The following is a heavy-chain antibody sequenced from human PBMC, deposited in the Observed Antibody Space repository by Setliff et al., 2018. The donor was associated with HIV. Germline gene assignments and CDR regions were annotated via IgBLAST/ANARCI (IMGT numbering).Heavy chain of an antibody. CDR2: FDPEDNKI. J-gene: IGHJ3*02. CDR3: ARCYYDSSGPTDAFDI. V-gene: IGHV1-24*01. CDR1: GYTVTELS. D-gene: IGHD3-22*01. Sequence: ASVKVSCKVSGYTVTELSINWVRQAPGKGPEWMGGFDPEDNKIVYAQKFQGRVTMTSDTSTGTVYMELSSLRSEDTAVYYCARCYYDSSGPTDAFDIWGQGTVVTVSS.